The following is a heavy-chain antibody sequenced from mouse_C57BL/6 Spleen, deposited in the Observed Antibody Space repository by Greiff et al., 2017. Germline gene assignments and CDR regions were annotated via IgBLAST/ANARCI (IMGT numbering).Heavy chain of an antibody. V-gene: IGHV1-26*01. CDR3: ARWKITTVVASFDY. CDR1: GYTFTDYY. J-gene: IGHJ2*01. CDR2: INPNNGGT. Sequence: VQLQQSGPELVKPGASVKISCKASGYTFTDYYMNWVKQSHGKSLEWIGDINPNNGGTSYNQKFKGKATLTVDKSSSTAYMELRSLTSEDSAVYYGARWKITTVVASFDYGGQGTTLTVSS. D-gene: IGHD1-1*01.